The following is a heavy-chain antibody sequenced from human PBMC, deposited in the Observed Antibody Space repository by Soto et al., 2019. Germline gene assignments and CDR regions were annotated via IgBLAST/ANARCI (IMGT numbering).Heavy chain of an antibody. V-gene: IGHV1-69*01. J-gene: IGHJ3*01. Sequence: QQNHGKGLEWMGGIIPIFGTPYYAQKFQGRVTITADESTSTAYMELSGLRSEDTAMYYCVRPRGGNLEGAFGAWGQGTLVTL. D-gene: IGHD4-4*01. CDR3: VRPRGGNLEGAFGA. CDR2: IIPIFGTP.